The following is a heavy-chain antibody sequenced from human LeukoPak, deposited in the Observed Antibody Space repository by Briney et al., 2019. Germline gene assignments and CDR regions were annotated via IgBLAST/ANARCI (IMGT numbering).Heavy chain of an antibody. CDR1: GGTFSSYA. CDR2: IIPILDIA. Sequence: GASVKVSCKASGGTFSSYALSWVRQAPGQGLEWMGRIIPILDIANDAQKFQGRVTITADESTGTAYMKLSSLRSEDTAIYYCARDNPPYCNGGSCYSYWGQGTLVTISS. J-gene: IGHJ4*02. D-gene: IGHD2-15*01. V-gene: IGHV1-69*04. CDR3: ARDNPPYCNGGSCYSY.